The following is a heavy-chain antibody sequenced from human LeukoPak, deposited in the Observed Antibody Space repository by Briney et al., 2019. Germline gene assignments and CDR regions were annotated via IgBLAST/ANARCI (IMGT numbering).Heavy chain of an antibody. Sequence: ASVKVSCKASGYTFTGYYMHWVRQAPGQGLKWMGWINPNSGGTNYAQKFQGRVTMTRDTSISTAYMELSRLRSDDTAVYYCARLDIVLMVYGPSFDYWGQGTLVTVSS. CDR3: ARLDIVLMVYGPSFDY. CDR1: GYTFTGYY. CDR2: INPNSGGT. V-gene: IGHV1-2*02. J-gene: IGHJ4*02. D-gene: IGHD2-8*01.